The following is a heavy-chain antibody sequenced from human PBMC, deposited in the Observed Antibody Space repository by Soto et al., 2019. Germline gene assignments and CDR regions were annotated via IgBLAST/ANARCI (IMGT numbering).Heavy chain of an antibody. D-gene: IGHD2-15*01. V-gene: IGHV1-18*01. J-gene: IGHJ4*02. CDR1: GYTFTSYG. Sequence: ASVKVSCKASGYTFTSYGISWVRQAPGQGLEWMGLISAYNGNTNYAQKLQGRVTMTTDTSTSTAYMELRSLRSDDTAVYYCARDLLNYCSGGSCYSDYWGQGTLVTVSS. CDR2: ISAYNGNT. CDR3: ARDLLNYCSGGSCYSDY.